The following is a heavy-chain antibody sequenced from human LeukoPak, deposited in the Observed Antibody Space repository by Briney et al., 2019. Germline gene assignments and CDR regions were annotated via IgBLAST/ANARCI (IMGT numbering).Heavy chain of an antibody. Sequence: SETLSLTCTVSGGSISSYYWSRIRQPPGKGLEWIGYIYYSGSTNYNLSLKSRVTISVDTSKNQFSLKLNSVTAADTAVYYCARGRDGYTFDYWGQGTLVTVSS. J-gene: IGHJ4*02. V-gene: IGHV4-59*01. CDR3: ARGRDGYTFDY. CDR1: GGSISSYY. D-gene: IGHD5-24*01. CDR2: IYYSGST.